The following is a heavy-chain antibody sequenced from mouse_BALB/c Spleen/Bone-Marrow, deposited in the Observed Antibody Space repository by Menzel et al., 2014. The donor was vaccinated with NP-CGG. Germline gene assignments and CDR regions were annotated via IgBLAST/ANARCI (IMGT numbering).Heavy chain of an antibody. CDR3: ARRGTGTSYFDY. J-gene: IGHJ2*01. D-gene: IGHD4-1*01. CDR1: GFSITSGYS. V-gene: IGHV3-1*02. CDR2: IHYSVGT. Sequence: EVKVEESGPDLVKPSQSLSLTCTVTGFSITSGYSWHWIRQFPGNKLEWMGYIHYSVGTNYYPSLKSRISITRDTSKNQFFLQLNSVTTEDTATYYCARRGTGTSYFDYWGQGTTLTVSS.